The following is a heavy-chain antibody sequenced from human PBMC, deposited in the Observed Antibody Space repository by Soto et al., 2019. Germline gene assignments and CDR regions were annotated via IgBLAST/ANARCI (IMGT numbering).Heavy chain of an antibody. D-gene: IGHD2-2*01. CDR1: GFTFSSYA. V-gene: IGHV3-23*01. Sequence: GGSLRLSCAASGFTFSSYAMSWVRQAPGKGLEWVSAISGSGGSTYYADSVKGRFTISRDNSKNTLYLQMNSLRAEDTAVYYCAKGEGACSSTSCYLHYYYMDVWGKGTTVTVSS. CDR2: ISGSGGST. CDR3: AKGEGACSSTSCYLHYYYMDV. J-gene: IGHJ6*03.